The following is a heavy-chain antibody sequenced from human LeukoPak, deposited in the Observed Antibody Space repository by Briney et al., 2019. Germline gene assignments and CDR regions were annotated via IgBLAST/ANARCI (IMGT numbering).Heavy chain of an antibody. Sequence: ASVKVSCKASGYTFTSYYMHWVRQAPGQGLEWMGIINPSGGSTSYAQKFQGSVTMTRDTSTSTVYMELSSLRSEDTAVYYCARALIAALDWFDPWGQGTLVTVSS. V-gene: IGHV1-46*01. J-gene: IGHJ5*02. CDR1: GYTFTSYY. CDR2: INPSGGST. D-gene: IGHD6-6*01. CDR3: ARALIAALDWFDP.